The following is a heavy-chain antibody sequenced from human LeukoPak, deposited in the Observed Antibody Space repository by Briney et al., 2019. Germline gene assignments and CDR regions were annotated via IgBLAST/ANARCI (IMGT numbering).Heavy chain of an antibody. J-gene: IGHJ4*02. CDR3: ARSGAPAYYDFWSGTGFDY. CDR1: GFTFSSYA. V-gene: IGHV3-30-3*01. Sequence: GGSLRLSCAASGFTFSSYAMHWVRQAPGKGLEWVAVISYDGSNKYYADSVKGRFTISRDNSKNTLYLQMNSLRAEDTAVYYCARSGAPAYYDFWSGTGFDYWGQGTLVTVSS. CDR2: ISYDGSNK. D-gene: IGHD3-3*01.